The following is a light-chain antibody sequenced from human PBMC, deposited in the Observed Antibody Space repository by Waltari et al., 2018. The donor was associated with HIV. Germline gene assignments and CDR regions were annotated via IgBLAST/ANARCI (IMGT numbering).Light chain of an antibody. CDR3: GTWDASLNLAGV. V-gene: IGLV1-51*01. J-gene: IGLJ3*02. CDR1: ASNIGTFY. CDR2: EKD. Sequence: QSALTQPPSVSAAPGQKVTISCSGSASNIGTFYVSWYQQFPGTPPKLIIFEKDQRRSGLPDGFSASKAGTSATLDITGLQTGDEADYYCGTWDASLNLAGVFGGGTRLTVL.